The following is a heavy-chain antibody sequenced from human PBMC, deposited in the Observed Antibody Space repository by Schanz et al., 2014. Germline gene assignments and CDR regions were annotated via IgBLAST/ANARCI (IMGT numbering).Heavy chain of an antibody. CDR3: ARDMTSMGESGFYYYGMDV. Sequence: VHLVESGGSLVQPGGSLRLSCVASGFTFISYDIHWVRQAPGKGLEWVAVIRYDGRNKNFVESVKGRFTISRDNPKNTLYLQMNSLRAEDTAVYYCARDMTSMGESGFYYYGMDVWGQGTTATVSS. V-gene: IGHV3-33*01. D-gene: IGHD1-26*01. J-gene: IGHJ6*02. CDR2: IRYDGRNK. CDR1: GFTFISYD.